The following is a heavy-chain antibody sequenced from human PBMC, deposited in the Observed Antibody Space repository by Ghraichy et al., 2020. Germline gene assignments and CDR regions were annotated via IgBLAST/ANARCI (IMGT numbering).Heavy chain of an antibody. Sequence: SETLSLTCTVSGGSISSSSYYWGWIRQPPGKGLEWIGSIYYSGSTYYNPSLKSRVTISVDTSKNQFSLKLSSVTAADTSVYYCARRKSSWYRGEWFDPWGQGTLVTVSS. CDR1: GGSISSSSYY. V-gene: IGHV4-39*01. CDR3: ARRKSSWYRGEWFDP. CDR2: IYYSGST. D-gene: IGHD6-13*01. J-gene: IGHJ5*02.